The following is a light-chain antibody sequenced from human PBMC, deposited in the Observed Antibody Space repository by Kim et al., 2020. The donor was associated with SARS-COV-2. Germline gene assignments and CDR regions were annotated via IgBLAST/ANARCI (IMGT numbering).Light chain of an antibody. CDR3: QQYDSYPLT. V-gene: IGKV1-16*01. CDR1: QGISTY. Sequence: ASVGDRVTIICRASQGISTYLAWFQQKPGEGPQSLIYGASSLQSGVPSRFGGSGSGTDFTLTISSLQPEDLATYYCQQYDSYPLTFGGGTKVDIK. CDR2: GAS. J-gene: IGKJ4*01.